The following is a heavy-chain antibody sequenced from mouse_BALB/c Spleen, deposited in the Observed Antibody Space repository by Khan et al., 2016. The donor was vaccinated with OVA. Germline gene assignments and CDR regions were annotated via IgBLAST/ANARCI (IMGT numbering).Heavy chain of an antibody. Sequence: EVQLQQSGPELVKPGASVKIPCKASGYTFTDYTMDWVKQSHGKSLEWIGDINPNNGDTFYNQKFKGKATLTVDKSSSTAFMELRSLTSEDTAVYYCAGTGYGSLGYWGQGTTLTVSS. V-gene: IGHV1-18*01. J-gene: IGHJ2*01. CDR3: AGTGYGSLGY. D-gene: IGHD1-1*01. CDR2: INPNNGDT. CDR1: GYTFTDYT.